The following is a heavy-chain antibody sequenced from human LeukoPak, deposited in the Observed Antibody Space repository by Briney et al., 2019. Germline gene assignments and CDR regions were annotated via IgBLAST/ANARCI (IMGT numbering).Heavy chain of an antibody. CDR3: AGRRDSYGYFDY. V-gene: IGHV1-69*13. Sequence: SVKVSCKASGGTFSSYAISWVRQAPGQGLEWMGGIIPIFGTANYAQKFQGRVTMTADESTSTAYMELSRLRSEDTAVYYCAGRRDSYGYFDYWGQGTLVTVSS. CDR2: IIPIFGTA. CDR1: GGTFSSYA. J-gene: IGHJ4*02. D-gene: IGHD5-18*01.